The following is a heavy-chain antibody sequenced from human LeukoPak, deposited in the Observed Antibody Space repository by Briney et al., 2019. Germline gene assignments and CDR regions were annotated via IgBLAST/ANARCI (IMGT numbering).Heavy chain of an antibody. CDR3: ARGSIAAFDY. D-gene: IGHD6-6*01. CDR2: INHSGST. J-gene: IGHJ4*02. V-gene: IGHV4-34*01. CDR1: GGSFSGYY. Sequence: SETLSLTCAVYGGSFSGYYWSWIRQPPGKGLEWIGEINHSGSTNYNPSLKSRVTISVDTSRNQFSLKLSSVTAADTAVYYCARGSIAAFDYWGQGTLVTVSS.